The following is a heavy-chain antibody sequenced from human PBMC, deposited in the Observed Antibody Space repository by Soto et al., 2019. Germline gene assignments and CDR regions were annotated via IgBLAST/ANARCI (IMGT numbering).Heavy chain of an antibody. V-gene: IGHV3-74*01. CDR1: GFPLGNNW. J-gene: IGHJ4*02. CDR2: INPDGGTT. Sequence: EVQLVESGGGLFRRGGSLGLSCAPPGFPLGNNWLTWSRQPPGKGRGWVSRINPDGGTTNYADSVKGRFTISRDNAKNTLYLQMDSLRAEDTAVYYCARVGVGSYHFDFWGQGTLVPVSA. CDR3: ARVGVGSYHFDF. D-gene: IGHD3-10*01.